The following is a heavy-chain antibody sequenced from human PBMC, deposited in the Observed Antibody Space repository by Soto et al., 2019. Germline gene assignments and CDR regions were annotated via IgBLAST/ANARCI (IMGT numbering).Heavy chain of an antibody. CDR3: AKDLSYYDSSGTNWFDP. CDR1: GFSFSSYA. CDR2: ISGSGGST. D-gene: IGHD3-22*01. Sequence: EVQLLESGGGLVQPGGSLRLSCAASGFSFSSYAMSWVRQAPGKGLEWVSAISGSGGSTYYADSVKGRFTISRDNSKNTLYLQMNSLRAEDTAVYYCAKDLSYYDSSGTNWFDPWGQGTLVTVSS. V-gene: IGHV3-23*01. J-gene: IGHJ5*02.